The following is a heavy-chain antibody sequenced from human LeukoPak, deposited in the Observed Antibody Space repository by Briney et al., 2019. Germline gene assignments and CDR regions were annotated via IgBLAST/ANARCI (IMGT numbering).Heavy chain of an antibody. CDR3: AGLYSSSSSVGY. D-gene: IGHD6-6*01. Sequence: SGSLSLTRIVSVGSISSYYWSWMRQPAGKGLEWIGRIYTSGSTNYIPSLKGRVTISVDKPKNQFSLKLSSVTAADTAVYYCAGLYSSSSSVGYWGQGTLVTVSS. J-gene: IGHJ4*02. CDR2: IYTSGST. V-gene: IGHV4-4*07. CDR1: VGSISSYY.